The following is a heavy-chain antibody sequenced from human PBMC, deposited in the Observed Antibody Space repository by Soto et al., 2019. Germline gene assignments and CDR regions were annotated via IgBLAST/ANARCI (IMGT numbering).Heavy chain of an antibody. D-gene: IGHD3-10*02. CDR2: MSYDGSDT. CDR3: TIVRVANSALDH. Sequence: PGWSLRLSCVCSVFIFINNAMHWVRQTPGKGLEWVAFMSYDGSDTFYADSVKGRFTISRDNSKNTLFLHMSNLRAEDTAMYYCTIVRVANSALDHWGQGTLVTVSS. V-gene: IGHV3-30*15. J-gene: IGHJ4*02. CDR1: VFIFINNA.